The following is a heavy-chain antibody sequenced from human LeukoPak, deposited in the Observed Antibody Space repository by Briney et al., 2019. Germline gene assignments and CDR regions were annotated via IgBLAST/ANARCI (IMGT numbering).Heavy chain of an antibody. J-gene: IGHJ4*02. CDR2: IWSDGINK. Sequence: GKSLRLSCAASGFTFSNYGIRWVRQAPGKGLEWVAVIWSDGINKYYVDSVKGRFTISRDNSKNTLYLQMNSLRADDMAVYYCARSTYSSSSYYFDYWGQGSLVTVSS. CDR3: ARSTYSSSSYYFDY. V-gene: IGHV3-33*01. D-gene: IGHD6-13*01. CDR1: GFTFSNYG.